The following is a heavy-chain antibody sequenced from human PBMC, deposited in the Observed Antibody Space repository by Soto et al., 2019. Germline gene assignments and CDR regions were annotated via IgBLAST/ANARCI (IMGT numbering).Heavy chain of an antibody. CDR2: ISGSGGST. D-gene: IGHD3-3*01. Sequence: PGGSLRLSCAASGFTFSSYSMNWVRQAPGKGLEWVSAISGSGGSTYYADSVKGRFTISRDNSKNTLYLQMNSLRAEDTAVYYCAKEGYYDFWSGYPSPDVWGQGTTVTVSS. CDR3: AKEGYYDFWSGYPSPDV. V-gene: IGHV3-23*01. J-gene: IGHJ6*02. CDR1: GFTFSSYS.